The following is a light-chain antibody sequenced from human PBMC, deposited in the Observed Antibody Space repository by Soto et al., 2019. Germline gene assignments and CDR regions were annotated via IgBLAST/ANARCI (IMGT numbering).Light chain of an antibody. Sequence: QSVLTQPASVSGSPGQSITISCTGTSSDVGGYNFVTWYQQYPGKAPKLIIHDVTRWPSGVSNRFSGSKSGTTASLTISGLQAEDEADYFCCSYASSTSYVFGTGTKVTVL. V-gene: IGLV2-14*01. J-gene: IGLJ1*01. CDR3: CSYASSTSYV. CDR1: SSDVGGYNF. CDR2: DVT.